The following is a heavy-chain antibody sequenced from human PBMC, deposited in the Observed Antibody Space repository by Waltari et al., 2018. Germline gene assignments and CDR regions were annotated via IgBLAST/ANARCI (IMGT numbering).Heavy chain of an antibody. J-gene: IGHJ5*02. Sequence: QVQLQESGPGLVKPSETLSLTCAVSGYSITSGYFWGWIRQPPGKGLEWIGSIKHGGSTFYNPTLKSRVTISSDTSKNRFSLKLSSVIAADTAVYDCATSPIYSNSMNAWFDPWGQGTLVTVSS. V-gene: IGHV4-38-2*01. CDR2: IKHGGST. CDR3: ATSPIYSNSMNAWFDP. D-gene: IGHD6-6*01. CDR1: GYSITSGYF.